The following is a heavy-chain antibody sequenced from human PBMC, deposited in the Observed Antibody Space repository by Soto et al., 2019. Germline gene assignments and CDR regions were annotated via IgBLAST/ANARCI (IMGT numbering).Heavy chain of an antibody. CDR1: GFSFSDYS. V-gene: IGHV3-48*04. Sequence: GGSLRLSCATSGFSFSDYSLNWVRQAPGKGLEWVSYISCGFVTIYYADSVKGRFTISRDNAKNSVYLQMNSLRAEDTAVYYCTRGPESDYWGQGTLVTVSS. J-gene: IGHJ4*02. CDR3: TRGPESDY. D-gene: IGHD3-10*01. CDR2: ISCGFVTI.